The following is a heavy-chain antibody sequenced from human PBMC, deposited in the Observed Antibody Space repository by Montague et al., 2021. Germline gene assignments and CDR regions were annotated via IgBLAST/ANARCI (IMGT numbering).Heavy chain of an antibody. V-gene: IGHV4-38-2*02. CDR1: RSLINSDYY. J-gene: IGHJ6*03. CDR2: VSHGGRT. CDR3: AGERDRYYYMDI. Sequence: SETLSLTCTVSRSLINSDYYWGWIRQPPGKGLEWMGSVSHGGRTXYNPSLKSRVTISVDTSNNHFSLKLSSVTAADTAMYYCAGERDRYYYMDIWGKGTTITVSS.